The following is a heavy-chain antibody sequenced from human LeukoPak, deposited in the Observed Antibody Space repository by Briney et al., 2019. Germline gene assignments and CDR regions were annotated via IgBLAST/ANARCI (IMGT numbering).Heavy chain of an antibody. Sequence: ASVKVSCKASGDTLTGYYIHWVRQAPGQGLEWMGWINPNSGDTSYAQHIQGRVTMTRDTSISTAYMELSRLRSDDTAVYYCATSSYSSLSSFYWGQGTLVTVSS. V-gene: IGHV1-2*02. CDR1: GDTLTGYY. J-gene: IGHJ4*02. CDR3: ATSSYSSLSSFY. CDR2: INPNSGDT. D-gene: IGHD6-13*01.